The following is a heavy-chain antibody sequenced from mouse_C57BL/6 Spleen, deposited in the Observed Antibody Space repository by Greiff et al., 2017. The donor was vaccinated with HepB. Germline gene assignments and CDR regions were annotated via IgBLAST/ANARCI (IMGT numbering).Heavy chain of an antibody. CDR2: TNPTNGRT. Sequence: VQLQQSGAELVKAGASVKMSCKASGYTFTSYWMHWVKQRPGQGLEWFAETNPTNGRTYYNEKFKSKATLTVDKSSSTAYMLLSGPTFEDSAVYYCARIQKLGATYFDYWGQGTTLTVSS. CDR3: ARIQKLGATYFDY. V-gene: IGHV1S81*02. J-gene: IGHJ2*01. CDR1: GYTFTSYW. D-gene: IGHD1-1*01.